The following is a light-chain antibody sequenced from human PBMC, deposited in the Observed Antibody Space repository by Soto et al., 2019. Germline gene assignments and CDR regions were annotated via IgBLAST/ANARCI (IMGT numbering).Light chain of an antibody. V-gene: IGKV3-20*01. CDR3: QQYGSSPWT. J-gene: IGKJ1*01. Sequence: EIGMKQAPASPSVCAGERATLSCRASQSVSSNLAWYQQKPGQAPRLLIYGASSRVTGIPDRFSGSGSGTEFTLAISLLEPADLAVHYCQQYGSSPWTFGQGTKVDIK. CDR2: GAS. CDR1: QSVSSN.